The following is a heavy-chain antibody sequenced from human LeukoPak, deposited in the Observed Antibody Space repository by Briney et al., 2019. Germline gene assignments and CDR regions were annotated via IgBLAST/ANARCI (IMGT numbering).Heavy chain of an antibody. CDR3: ARHRSGWLQSSFDY. CDR1: GGSISSSSSY. V-gene: IGHV4-39*01. CDR2: IYYSGSS. Sequence: PSETLSLTCSVSGGSISSSSSYWGWIRQPPGKGLEWIGSIYYSGSSFDNPALKSRVTISVDTSKNQFSLKLSSVTAADTVVYYCARHRSGWLQSSFDYWGQGTLVTVSS. J-gene: IGHJ4*02. D-gene: IGHD5-24*01.